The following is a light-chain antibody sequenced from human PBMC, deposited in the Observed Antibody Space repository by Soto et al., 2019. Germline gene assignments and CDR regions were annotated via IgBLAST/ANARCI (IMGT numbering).Light chain of an antibody. CDR1: QSVSSSY. J-gene: IGKJ5*01. V-gene: IGKV3-20*01. CDR2: AAS. Sequence: EILFTQSPGSLSLSPGEGATLACRASQSVSSSYLAWYQQKPGQDPRLLIYAASSRATGIPDRFSRSGSGTDFTLTINRLEPEDLAVYYCQQYGSSITFGQGTRLE. CDR3: QQYGSSIT.